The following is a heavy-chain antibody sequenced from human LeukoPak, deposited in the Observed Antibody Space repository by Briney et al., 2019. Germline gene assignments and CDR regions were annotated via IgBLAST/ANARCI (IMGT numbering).Heavy chain of an antibody. J-gene: IGHJ4*02. CDR3: ARDATPQFGTGWVFFDY. CDR1: GGSISSNSNY. V-gene: IGHV4-39*02. Sequence: SETLSLTCTVSGGSISSNSNYWAWIRQPPGRGLEWIGSISYGGSTYYSPSLESRVTISVDTSKNQFSLRLSSVTAADTAVYYCARDATPQFGTGWVFFDYWGQGTLVTVSS. D-gene: IGHD2-8*02. CDR2: ISYGGST.